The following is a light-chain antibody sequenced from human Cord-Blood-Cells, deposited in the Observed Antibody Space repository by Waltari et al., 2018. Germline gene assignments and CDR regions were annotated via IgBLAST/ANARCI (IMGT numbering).Light chain of an antibody. Sequence: EIVLTQSPGTLSLSPGERATLSCRASQSVSSSYLAWYQQKPGQAPRLLIYGASSRATGIPDRFSGSGSGTDFTLTISRLEPEDFAVYYCQQYGSSPLLTFGEGPRWRSN. CDR2: GAS. V-gene: IGKV3-20*01. CDR3: QQYGSSPLLT. J-gene: IGKJ4*01. CDR1: QSVSSSY.